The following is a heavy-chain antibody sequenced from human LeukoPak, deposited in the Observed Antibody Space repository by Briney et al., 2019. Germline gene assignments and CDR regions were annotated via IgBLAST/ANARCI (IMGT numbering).Heavy chain of an antibody. V-gene: IGHV4-59*02. D-gene: IGHD5-18*01. CDR2: IYYSGST. CDR3: AWVDTAAYAFVF. CDR1: GFTVSSNY. Sequence: PGGSLRLSCAASGFTVSSNYMSWVRQAPGKGLEWIGYIYYSGSTNYNPSLKSRVTISVDTSKNQFSLKPSSVTAADTAVYYCAWVDTAAYAFVFWGQGTMVTVSS. J-gene: IGHJ3*01.